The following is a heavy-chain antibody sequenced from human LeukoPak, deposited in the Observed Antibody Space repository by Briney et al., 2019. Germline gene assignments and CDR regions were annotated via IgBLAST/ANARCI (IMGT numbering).Heavy chain of an antibody. CDR3: ARGRLRRHQSGFDP. D-gene: IGHD5-12*01. J-gene: IGHJ5*02. CDR1: GFTFSSYS. Sequence: GGSLRLSCEASGFTFSSYSLNWVRQAPGKGLEWVSSINSSGTSIYYADSVKGRFTISRDSAKNSLYLQMNSLRVEDTAVYYCARGRLRRHQSGFDPWGQGTLVTVSS. CDR2: INSSGTSI. V-gene: IGHV3-21*01.